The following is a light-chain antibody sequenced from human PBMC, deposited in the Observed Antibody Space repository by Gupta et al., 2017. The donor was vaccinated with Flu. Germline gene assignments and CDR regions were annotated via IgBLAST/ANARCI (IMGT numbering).Light chain of an antibody. CDR3: QSYDSSLSGVV. Sequence: QSVLTQPPSVSGAPGQRVTTSCTGSSSNIGAGDDVHWYQQITGTAPKLLIYGNSNRTSGVPDRFSGSKSGTTASLAITGLQAEDEADYYCQSYDSSLSGVVFGGGTKLTVL. J-gene: IGLJ2*01. V-gene: IGLV1-40*01. CDR1: SSNIGAGDD. CDR2: GNS.